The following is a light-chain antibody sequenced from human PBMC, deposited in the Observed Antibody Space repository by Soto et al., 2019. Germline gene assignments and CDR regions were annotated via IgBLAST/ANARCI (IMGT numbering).Light chain of an antibody. CDR2: EVS. Sequence: QSVLTQPASVSGSPGQSITISCTGTSSDVGGYNYVSWYQQHPGTAPKLMIYEVSNRPSGVSDRFSGSRSGNTASLTISGLQAGDESDYYCISYTSSSTWVFGGGTKVTVL. J-gene: IGLJ3*02. V-gene: IGLV2-14*01. CDR3: ISYTSSSTWV. CDR1: SSDVGGYNY.